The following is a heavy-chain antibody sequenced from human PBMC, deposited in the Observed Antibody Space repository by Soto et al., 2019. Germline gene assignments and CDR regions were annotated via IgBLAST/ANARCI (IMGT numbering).Heavy chain of an antibody. CDR3: ARYDYNGYYFDY. CDR1: GYTFSTYY. V-gene: IGHV1-46*01. CDR2: INPSGGST. J-gene: IGHJ4*02. D-gene: IGHD4-4*01. Sequence: QVQLVQSGAEVKKPGASVKVSCKASGYTFSTYYMHWVRQAPGQGYEWMGIINPSGGSTTYAQKFQGSGTRTRDTSTTTVYMELSSLRSEDTAVYYCARYDYNGYYFDYWGQGTLVTVSS.